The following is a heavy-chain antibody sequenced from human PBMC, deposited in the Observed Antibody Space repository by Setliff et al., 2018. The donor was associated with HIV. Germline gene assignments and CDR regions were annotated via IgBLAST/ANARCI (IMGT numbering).Heavy chain of an antibody. Sequence: SETLSLTCAVYGASFSGYYWAWIRQSPGTGLEWIGEINHSGITNYNPTLKSRVTISTDTSKNQFSLRLNSVTAADTAVYYCATYSAGEGGRGYWGQGRLVTVSS. CDR3: ATYSAGEGGRGY. D-gene: IGHD1-26*01. CDR1: GASFSGYY. V-gene: IGHV4-34*01. J-gene: IGHJ4*02. CDR2: INHSGIT.